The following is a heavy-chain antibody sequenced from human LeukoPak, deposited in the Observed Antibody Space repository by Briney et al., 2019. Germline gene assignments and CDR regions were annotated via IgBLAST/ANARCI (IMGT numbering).Heavy chain of an antibody. D-gene: IGHD6-6*01. Sequence: PGRSLRLSCAASGFTFDDYAMHWVRQAPGKGLEWVSGISWNSGSIGYADSVKGRFTISRDNAKNSLYLQMNSLRAEDTALYYCAKDIEYSSSSAHMDVWGKGTTVTVSS. V-gene: IGHV3-9*01. J-gene: IGHJ6*03. CDR3: AKDIEYSSSSAHMDV. CDR2: ISWNSGSI. CDR1: GFTFDDYA.